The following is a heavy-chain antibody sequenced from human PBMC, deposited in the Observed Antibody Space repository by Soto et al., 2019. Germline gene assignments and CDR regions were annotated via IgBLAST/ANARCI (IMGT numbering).Heavy chain of an antibody. CDR3: ARGYVGFWSGYRAGGMDV. CDR2: MNPNSGNT. CDR1: GYTFTSYD. V-gene: IGHV1-8*01. D-gene: IGHD3-3*01. Sequence: QVQLVQSGAEVKKPGASVKVSCKASGYTFTSYDINWVRQATGQGLEWMGWMNPNSGNTGYAQKFQGRVTMTRNTSISTAYMELGGLRSEDTAVYYCARGYVGFWSGYRAGGMDVWGQGTTVTVSS. J-gene: IGHJ6*02.